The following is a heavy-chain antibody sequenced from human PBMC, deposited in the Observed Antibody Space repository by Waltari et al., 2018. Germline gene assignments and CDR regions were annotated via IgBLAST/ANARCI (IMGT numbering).Heavy chain of an antibody. CDR1: GGSFSGYY. V-gene: IGHV4-34*01. CDR2: INHSGST. D-gene: IGHD2-21*01. Sequence: QVQLQQWGAGLLKPSETLSLTCAVYGGSFSGYYWSWIRQPPGKGLEWIGEINHSGSTYDNPSLKSRVTISVDRSKNQFSLKLSSVTAADTAVYYWARGGAGGSPPYLPFDPWGQGTLVTVSS. CDR3: ARGGAGGSPPYLPFDP. J-gene: IGHJ5*02.